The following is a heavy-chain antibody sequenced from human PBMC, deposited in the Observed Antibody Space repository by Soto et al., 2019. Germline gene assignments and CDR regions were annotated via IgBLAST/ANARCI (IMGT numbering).Heavy chain of an antibody. J-gene: IGHJ4*02. CDR1: GFTFRFA. V-gene: IGHV3-23*01. CDR3: AKALVGEVGATDY. CDR2: ISGTGYTT. D-gene: IGHD1-26*01. Sequence: EMQLLESGGNLVQPGGSLRLSCAASGFTFRFAMSWVRQAPGKGLEWVSSISGTGYTTYYADSVKGRFTISRDNSNNTLYLQMRSLRAEDTALYYCAKALVGEVGATDYWGQGTLVTVSS.